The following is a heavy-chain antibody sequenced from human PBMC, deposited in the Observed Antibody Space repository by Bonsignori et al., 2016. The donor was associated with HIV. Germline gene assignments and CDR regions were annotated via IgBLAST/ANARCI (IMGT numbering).Heavy chain of an antibody. Sequence: SETLSLTCSVSGGSITSYYWSWIRQSPDRGFEWIGYISYSGSTNYNPSLRKRVTISIDTSKNQFSLQLISVTAADTAFYYCARMFRGPFDSWGQGTLVTVSS. CDR2: ISYSGST. CDR3: ARMFRGPFDS. V-gene: IGHV4-59*03. D-gene: IGHD3-10*01. J-gene: IGHJ4*02. CDR1: GGSITSYY.